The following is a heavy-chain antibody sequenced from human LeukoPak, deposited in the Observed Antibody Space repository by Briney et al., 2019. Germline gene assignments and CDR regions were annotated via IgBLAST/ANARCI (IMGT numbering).Heavy chain of an antibody. CDR3: ARHGNIVVEPIVSKAFDI. CDR1: GGSFSGYY. Sequence: SETLSLTCAVYGGSFSGYYWSWIRQPPGKGLEWIGEINHSGSTNYNPSLKSRVIISVDTSKNQFSLKLSSVTAADTAVYYCARHGNIVVEPIVSKAFDIWGQGTMVTVSS. V-gene: IGHV4-34*01. CDR2: INHSGST. J-gene: IGHJ3*02. D-gene: IGHD2-15*01.